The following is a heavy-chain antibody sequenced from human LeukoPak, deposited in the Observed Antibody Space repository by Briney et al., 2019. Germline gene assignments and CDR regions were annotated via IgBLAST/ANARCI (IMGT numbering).Heavy chain of an antibody. Sequence: ASVKVSCKASGYTFTGYYMHWVRQAPGQGLEWMGWINPNSGGTNYAQKLQGRVTMTTDTSTSTVYTELRSLTSDDTAVYYCARGGSGWSRDYWGQGTLVTVSS. J-gene: IGHJ4*02. CDR2: INPNSGGT. V-gene: IGHV1-2*02. CDR3: ARGGSGWSRDY. D-gene: IGHD6-19*01. CDR1: GYTFTGYY.